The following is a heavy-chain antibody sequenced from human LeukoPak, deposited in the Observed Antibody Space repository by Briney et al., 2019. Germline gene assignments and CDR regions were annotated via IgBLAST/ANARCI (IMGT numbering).Heavy chain of an antibody. CDR1: GASINSYY. Sequence: MPSETLSLTCTVSGASINSYYWNWIRQPAGRGLEWIGRSYISGSTDYNPSLKSRVTVSVDTSQNQFSLKLTSVTAADTAVYYCARDQELGFWGQGTLVTVSS. J-gene: IGHJ4*02. CDR2: SYISGST. V-gene: IGHV4-4*07. CDR3: ARDQELGF. D-gene: IGHD3-10*01.